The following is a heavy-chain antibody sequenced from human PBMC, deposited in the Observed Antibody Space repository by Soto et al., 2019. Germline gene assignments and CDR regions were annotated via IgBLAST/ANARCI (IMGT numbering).Heavy chain of an antibody. D-gene: IGHD2-2*01. CDR3: ARDLKAYCSSTSCYASWFDP. CDR2: IWYDGSNK. J-gene: IGHJ5*02. CDR1: GFTFSSYG. Sequence: GGSLRLSCAASGFTFSSYGMHWVRQAPGKGLEWVAVIWYDGSNKYYADSVKGRFTISRDNSKNTLYLQMNSLRAEDTAVYYCARDLKAYCSSTSCYASWFDPWGQGTLVTVSS. V-gene: IGHV3-33*01.